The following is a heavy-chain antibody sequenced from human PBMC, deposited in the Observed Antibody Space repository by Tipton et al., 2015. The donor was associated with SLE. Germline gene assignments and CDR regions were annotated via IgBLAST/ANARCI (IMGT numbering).Heavy chain of an antibody. CDR1: GFTFSSYW. J-gene: IGHJ6*02. CDR2: INTDGSST. Sequence: GSLRLSCAASGFTFSSYWMHWVRQAPGKGLVWVSRINTDGSSTDYADSVKGRFTISRDNSKNTLYLQMNSLRAEDTAVYYCAGGNYYYGMDVWGQGTTVTVSS. CDR3: AGGNYYYGMDV. V-gene: IGHV3-74*01.